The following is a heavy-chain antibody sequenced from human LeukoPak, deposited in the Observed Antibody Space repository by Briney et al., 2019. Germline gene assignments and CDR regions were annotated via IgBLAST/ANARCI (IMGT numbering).Heavy chain of an antibody. D-gene: IGHD1-26*01. V-gene: IGHV4-59*08. CDR3: ARQRGRWDSFDY. CDR2: IYFSGTT. J-gene: IGHJ4*02. Sequence: PSETLSLTCTVSGVSISSYYWSWIRQPPGKGLEWIGYIYFSGTTSYNPSLKSRVTISVDTSKNQFSLRLTSVTAADTAVYYCARQRGRWDSFDYWGQGTLVTVSS. CDR1: GVSISSYY.